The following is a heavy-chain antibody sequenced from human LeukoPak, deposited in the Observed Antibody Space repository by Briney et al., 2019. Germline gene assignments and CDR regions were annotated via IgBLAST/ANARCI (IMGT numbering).Heavy chain of an antibody. D-gene: IGHD3-22*01. CDR2: IYSGGST. CDR3: ARDDDYDSSGYYYAY. Sequence: GGSLRLSCAASGFTVSSNYMSWVRQAPGKGLEWVSVIYSGGSTYYADSVKGRFTISRDNSKNTLYLQMNSLRAEDTAVYYCARDDDYDSSGYYYAYWGQGTLVTVSS. J-gene: IGHJ4*02. V-gene: IGHV3-66*01. CDR1: GFTVSSNY.